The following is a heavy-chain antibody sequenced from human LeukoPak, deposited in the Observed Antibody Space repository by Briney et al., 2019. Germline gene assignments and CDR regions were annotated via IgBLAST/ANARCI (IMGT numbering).Heavy chain of an antibody. D-gene: IGHD1-14*01. CDR1: GYAFSTYW. Sequence: GESLKISSKGSGYAFSTYWIGWVRQMPGKGLEWVGIIYPGDSDTRYSPSFQGQVIISADRSISTAYMQWSSLKASDTAMYYCARGGRTSYGMDVWGQGTTVTVSS. CDR3: ARGGRTSYGMDV. J-gene: IGHJ6*02. V-gene: IGHV5-51*01. CDR2: IYPGDSDT.